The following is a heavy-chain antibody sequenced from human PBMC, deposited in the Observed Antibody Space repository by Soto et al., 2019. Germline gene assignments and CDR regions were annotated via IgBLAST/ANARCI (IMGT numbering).Heavy chain of an antibody. J-gene: IGHJ3*02. CDR1: GDSVSNNTTG. Sequence: SPTLSLTCAISGDSVSNNTTGWNWIRQSPSRGLEWLGRTYYRSKWYNDYAVSVKSRIIINPDTSKNQFSLQLSSVTPEDTAVYYCAREWYGDYGRGTSDIWGQGTMVTVSS. V-gene: IGHV6-1*01. D-gene: IGHD4-17*01. CDR2: TYYRSKWYN. CDR3: AREWYGDYGRGTSDI.